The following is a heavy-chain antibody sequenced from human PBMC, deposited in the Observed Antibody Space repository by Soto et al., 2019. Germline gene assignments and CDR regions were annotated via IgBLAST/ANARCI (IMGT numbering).Heavy chain of an antibody. V-gene: IGHV1-2*04. D-gene: IGHD4-17*01. Sequence: QVQLVQSGAEVKKPGASVKVSCKASGYTFTGYYMHWVRQAPGQGLEWMGWINPNSGDTNYAQKFQGWVTMTRDTSISTAYMELSRLRSDDTAVYYCARGGWYGDYVFDYWGQGTLVTVSS. CDR1: GYTFTGYY. CDR2: INPNSGDT. J-gene: IGHJ4*02. CDR3: ARGGWYGDYVFDY.